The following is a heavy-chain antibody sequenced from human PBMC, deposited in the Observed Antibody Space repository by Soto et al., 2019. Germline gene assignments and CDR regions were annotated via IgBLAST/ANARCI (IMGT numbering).Heavy chain of an antibody. V-gene: IGHV3-30*18. Sequence: PGGSLRLSCAASGFTFSSYGMHWVRQAPGKGLEWVAVISHDGSNKYYADSVKGRFTISRDNSKNTLYLQMNSLRAEDTAVYYCAKTGPRYSSGWPETTSFDYWGQGTLVTVSS. CDR3: AKTGPRYSSGWPETTSFDY. J-gene: IGHJ4*02. D-gene: IGHD6-19*01. CDR2: ISHDGSNK. CDR1: GFTFSSYG.